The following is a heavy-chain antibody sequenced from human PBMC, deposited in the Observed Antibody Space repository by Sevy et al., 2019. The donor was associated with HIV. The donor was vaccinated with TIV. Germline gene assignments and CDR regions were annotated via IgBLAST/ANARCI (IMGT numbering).Heavy chain of an antibody. CDR1: GFTFSSYA. CDR3: AKDAPMVRGAPHYYYGMYV. V-gene: IGHV3-23*01. J-gene: IGHJ6*02. CDR2: ISGSGGST. D-gene: IGHD3-10*01. Sequence: GGSLRLSCAASGFTFSSYAMSWVRQAPGKGLEWVSAISGSGGSTYYADSVKGRFTISRDNSKNTLYLQMNSLRAEDTAVYYCAKDAPMVRGAPHYYYGMYVWGQGTTVTVSS.